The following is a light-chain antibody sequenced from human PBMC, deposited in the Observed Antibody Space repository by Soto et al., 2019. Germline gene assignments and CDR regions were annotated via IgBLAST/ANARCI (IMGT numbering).Light chain of an antibody. CDR2: GNS. J-gene: IGLJ2*01. CDR1: SSNIGSRYH. V-gene: IGLV1-40*01. CDR3: QAYDSSLSVRV. Sequence: QSVLTQPPSVSAAPGQRVTISCTGSSSNIGSRYHVHWYQQLPGTAPKLLIFGNSNRPSGVPDRFSVSKSGTSPSLAITRLQAEVEAVYHIQAYDSSLSVRVFGGGTK.